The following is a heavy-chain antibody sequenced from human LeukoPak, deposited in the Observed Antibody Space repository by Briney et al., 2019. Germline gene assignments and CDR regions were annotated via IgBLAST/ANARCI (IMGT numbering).Heavy chain of an antibody. J-gene: IGHJ6*03. Sequence: SETLSLTCTVSGGSIGNFYWNWIRQPAGKGLEWIGRIFTTGSTNYNPSLKSRVTMSVATSKNQLSLRLSSVTAADTAVYYCARDRYSSGWYQHYYMDVWGKGTTVTVSS. V-gene: IGHV4-4*07. CDR1: GGSIGNFY. CDR3: ARDRYSSGWYQHYYMDV. CDR2: IFTTGST. D-gene: IGHD6-19*01.